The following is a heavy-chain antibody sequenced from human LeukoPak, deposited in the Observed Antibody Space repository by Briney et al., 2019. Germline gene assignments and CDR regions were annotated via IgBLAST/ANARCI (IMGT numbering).Heavy chain of an antibody. V-gene: IGHV3-30*18. CDR1: GFSFSTYG. CDR2: ISYDGSNK. Sequence: PGGSLRLSCAASGFSFSTYGMYWVRQAPGKGLEWVAVISYDGSNKYYADFVKGRFTIPRDNSKNTLYLQMNSLRTEDTAVYYCAKGAIWYGDYWEAFDIWGQGTMVTVSS. J-gene: IGHJ3*02. D-gene: IGHD4-17*01. CDR3: AKGAIWYGDYWEAFDI.